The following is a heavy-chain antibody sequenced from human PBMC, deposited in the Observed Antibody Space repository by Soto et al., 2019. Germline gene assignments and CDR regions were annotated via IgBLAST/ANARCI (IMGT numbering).Heavy chain of an antibody. Sequence: GSLRLSCAASVFTFNNYAMSWVRQAPGKGLEWVATVSTTGGGTYYTDSVKGRFTISRDNSKNTVSLQMNSLRAEDTATYFCAKDLAGRLEILGYYNYGMDVWGQGTTVTVSS. CDR2: VSTTGGGT. J-gene: IGHJ6*02. CDR1: VFTFNNYA. D-gene: IGHD1-7*01. CDR3: AKDLAGRLEILGYYNYGMDV. V-gene: IGHV3-23*01.